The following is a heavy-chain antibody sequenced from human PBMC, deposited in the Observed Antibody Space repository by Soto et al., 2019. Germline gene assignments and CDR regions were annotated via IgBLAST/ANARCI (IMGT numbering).Heavy chain of an antibody. CDR2: ISAYNGNT. D-gene: IGHD1-26*01. CDR1: GYTFTSYG. CDR3: ARDSGSYSRDYLDY. J-gene: IGHJ4*02. V-gene: IGHV1-18*04. Sequence: ASVKVSCKASGYTFTSYGISWVRQAPGQGLEWMGWISAYNGNTNYAQRLQGRVTMTTDTSTSTAYMELRSLRSDDTAVYYCARDSGSYSRDYLDYWGQGTLVTVSS.